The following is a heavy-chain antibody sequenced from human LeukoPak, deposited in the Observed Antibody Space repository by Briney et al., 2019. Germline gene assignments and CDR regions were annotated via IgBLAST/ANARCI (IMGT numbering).Heavy chain of an antibody. D-gene: IGHD2-2*01. CDR1: GYTFTSYG. J-gene: IGHJ6*02. CDR2: ISAYNGNT. Sequence: ASVKVSCTASGYTFTSYGISGVRQAPGQGRQWMGWISAYNGNTNYAQKLQGRVTMTTDTSTSTAYMELRSLRSDDTAVYYCARESKVYQLPTTYYYYYYGMDVWGQGTTVTVSS. CDR3: ARESKVYQLPTTYYYYYYGMDV. V-gene: IGHV1-18*01.